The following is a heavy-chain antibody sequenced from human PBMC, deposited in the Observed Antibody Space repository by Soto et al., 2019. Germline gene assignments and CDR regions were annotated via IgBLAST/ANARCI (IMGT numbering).Heavy chain of an antibody. Sequence: QVQLQQWGAGLLKPSETLSLTCAVYGGSFSGYYWSWIRQPPGKGLEWIGEINHSGSTNYNPSLKGRVTISVDTSKNQFSLKLSPVTAADTAVYYCARGVPYCSGGSCDSYGFDPWGQGTLVTVSS. CDR3: ARGVPYCSGGSCDSYGFDP. CDR2: INHSGST. CDR1: GGSFSGYY. V-gene: IGHV4-34*01. J-gene: IGHJ5*02. D-gene: IGHD2-15*01.